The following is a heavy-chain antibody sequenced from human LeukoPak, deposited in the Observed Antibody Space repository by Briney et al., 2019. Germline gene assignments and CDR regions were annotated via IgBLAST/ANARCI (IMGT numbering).Heavy chain of an antibody. CDR2: GYYRGST. V-gene: IGHV4-59*08. D-gene: IGHD6-19*01. CDR1: GGSIKTNY. J-gene: IGHJ6*03. CDR3: ARHLVIAVAGKLLYYYYMDV. Sequence: SETLSLTCTVSGGSIKTNYWSWIRQPPGKGLEWIGYGYYRGSTNYNPSLKSRVTISVDTSKNQFSLKLNSVTAADTAVYYCARHLVIAVAGKLLYYYYMDVWGKGTTVTISS.